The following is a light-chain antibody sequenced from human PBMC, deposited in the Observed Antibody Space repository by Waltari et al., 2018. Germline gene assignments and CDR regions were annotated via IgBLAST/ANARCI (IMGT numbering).Light chain of an antibody. V-gene: IGKV1-5*03. J-gene: IGKJ1*01. CDR3: QQYNSYSRT. CDR1: QSISSW. CDR2: KAS. Sequence: DIQMTQSPSTMSASVGDRVTITCRASQSISSWLAWYQQKPGDAPKLLIYKASSLESGVPSRFSGSGSGTEFTLTISSLQPDDFATYYCQQYNSYSRTFGQGTKVEIK.